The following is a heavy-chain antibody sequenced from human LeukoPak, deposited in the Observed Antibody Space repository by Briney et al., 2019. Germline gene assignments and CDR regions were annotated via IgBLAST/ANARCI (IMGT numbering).Heavy chain of an antibody. D-gene: IGHD6-13*01. J-gene: IGHJ4*02. CDR3: ARVQLVRTRTFDY. Sequence: SETLSLTCAVSGGSISSSNWWSWVRQPPGKGLEWIGEIYHSGSTNYNPSLKSRVTISVDKSKNQFSLKLSSVTAADTAVYYCARVQLVRTRTFDYWGQGTLVTVSS. CDR2: IYHSGST. V-gene: IGHV4-4*02. CDR1: GGSISSSNW.